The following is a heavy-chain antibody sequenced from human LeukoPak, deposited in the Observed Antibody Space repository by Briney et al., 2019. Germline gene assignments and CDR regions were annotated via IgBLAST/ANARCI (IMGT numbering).Heavy chain of an antibody. CDR2: INHSGST. CDR1: GGSISSSSYY. Sequence: SETLSLTCTVSGGSISSSSYYWGWIRQPPGKGLEWIGEINHSGSTNYNPSLKSRVTISVDTSKNPISLKLSSVTAADTAVYYCAKEVYSHGLPRIYRPFDYWGQGTLVTVSS. V-gene: IGHV4-39*07. CDR3: AKEVYSHGLPRIYRPFDY. D-gene: IGHD5-18*01. J-gene: IGHJ4*02.